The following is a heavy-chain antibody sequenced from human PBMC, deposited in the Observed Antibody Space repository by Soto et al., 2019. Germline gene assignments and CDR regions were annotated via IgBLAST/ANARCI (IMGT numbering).Heavy chain of an antibody. J-gene: IGHJ3*02. CDR2: ISGSGGRT. V-gene: IGHV3-23*01. D-gene: IGHD3-16*01. CDR1: GFPFSSYA. Sequence: LRLSCVASGFPFSSYAMSWVRQTPGKGLEWVSGISGSGGRTYYADSVKGRFTISRDNSNNTLSLQMHILRVEDTAVYFCAKGGYYSLFDISGQGTTVTVSS. CDR3: AKGGYYSLFDI.